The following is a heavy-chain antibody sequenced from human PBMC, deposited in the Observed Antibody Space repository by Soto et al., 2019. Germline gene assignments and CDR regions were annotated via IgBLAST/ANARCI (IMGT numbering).Heavy chain of an antibody. J-gene: IGHJ6*02. Sequence: KTSETLSLTCTVSGGSVSSGSYYWSWIRQPPGKGLEWIGRIYTSGSTNYNPSLKSRVTMSVDTSKNQFSLKLSSVTAADTAVYYCAREARITIFGVVHYGMDVWGQGTTVTVSS. CDR1: GGSVSSGSYY. CDR3: AREARITIFGVVHYGMDV. V-gene: IGHV4-61*01. CDR2: IYTSGST. D-gene: IGHD3-3*01.